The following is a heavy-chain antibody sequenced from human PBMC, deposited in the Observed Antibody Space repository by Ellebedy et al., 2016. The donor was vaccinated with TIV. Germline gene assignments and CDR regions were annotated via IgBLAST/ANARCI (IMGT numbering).Heavy chain of an antibody. V-gene: IGHV6-1*01. J-gene: IGHJ5*02. CDR2: TYYRSNWNN. CDR3: AREGTMIRGIRNWFDA. Sequence: SQTLSLTCXISGDSVSSNSAAWNWIRQSPSRGLEWLGRTYYRSNWNNEYAVSVKSRITINPDTSKNQFSLQVNSATPEDTAVYYCAREGTMIRGIRNWFDAWGQGTLVTVSS. D-gene: IGHD3-10*01. CDR1: GDSVSSNSAA.